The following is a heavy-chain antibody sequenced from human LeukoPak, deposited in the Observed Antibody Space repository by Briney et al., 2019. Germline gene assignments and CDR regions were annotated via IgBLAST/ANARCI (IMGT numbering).Heavy chain of an antibody. Sequence: GGSLRLSCAASGFTFSIYAMHWVRQAPGKGLEYVSSIRSNGGRTYYANSVKGRFTISRDNSKNTLYLQMGSLRAEDRAVYYCARAEEGGDFDYWGQGTLVTVSS. D-gene: IGHD2-21*01. J-gene: IGHJ4*02. CDR3: ARAEEGGDFDY. CDR1: GFTFSIYA. V-gene: IGHV3-64*01. CDR2: IRSNGGRT.